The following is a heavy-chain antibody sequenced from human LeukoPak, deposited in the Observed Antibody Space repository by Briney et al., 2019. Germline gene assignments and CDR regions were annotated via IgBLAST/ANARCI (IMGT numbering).Heavy chain of an antibody. CDR3: ARGTGPFDY. CDR1: GYTFTSYY. CDR2: INPNSGNT. V-gene: IGHV1-8*02. D-gene: IGHD7-27*01. Sequence: GASVKVSCKASGYTFTSYYMHWVRQAPGQGLEWMGIINPNSGNTGYAQKFQGRVTMTRNTSISTAYMELSSLRSEDTAVYYCARGTGPFDYWGQGTLVTVSS. J-gene: IGHJ4*02.